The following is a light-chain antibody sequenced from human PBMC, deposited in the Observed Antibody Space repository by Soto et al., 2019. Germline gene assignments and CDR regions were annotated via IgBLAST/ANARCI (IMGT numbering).Light chain of an antibody. Sequence: GASQSLGSDLAWYQQKPGQAPRLLIYNAFNRATGIPDRFSGSGFGPDVTLTIGRPAAEEFPVYCCQEYGSSARTCGGGTKADIK. CDR3: QEYGSSART. CDR1: QSLGSD. CDR2: NAF. V-gene: IGKV3D-20*01. J-gene: IGKJ4*01.